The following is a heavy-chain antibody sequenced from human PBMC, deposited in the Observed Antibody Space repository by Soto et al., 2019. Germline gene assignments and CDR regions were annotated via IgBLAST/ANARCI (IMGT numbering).Heavy chain of an antibody. V-gene: IGHV1-69*01. J-gene: IGHJ6*02. Sequence: QVQLVQSGPEVKKPGSSVKVSCEASGGTFKKFAISWVRQAPGQGLEWMGGTLPFLGSSKYPQKFQGRVTIAADESATTTYMELTGLTSEDTAVYYCARGGKFHSEDLREAAYSHGLDVWGQGTTVTVSS. D-gene: IGHD1-26*01. CDR1: GGTFKKFA. CDR2: TLPFLGSS. CDR3: ARGGKFHSEDLREAAYSHGLDV.